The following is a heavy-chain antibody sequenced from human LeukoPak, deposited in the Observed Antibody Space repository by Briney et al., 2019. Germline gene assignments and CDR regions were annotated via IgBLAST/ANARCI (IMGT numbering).Heavy chain of an antibody. CDR2: INHSGST. V-gene: IGHV4-34*01. D-gene: IGHD6-13*01. Sequence: SETLSLTCAVYGGSFSGYYWSWIRQPPGKGLEWIGEINHSGSTNYNPSLKSRVTISVDTSKNQFSLKLSSVTAADTAVYYCARGVPRGGGSSWYPIKRQPCYFDYWGQGTLVTVSS. CDR1: GGSFSGYY. J-gene: IGHJ4*02. CDR3: ARGVPRGGGSSWYPIKRQPCYFDY.